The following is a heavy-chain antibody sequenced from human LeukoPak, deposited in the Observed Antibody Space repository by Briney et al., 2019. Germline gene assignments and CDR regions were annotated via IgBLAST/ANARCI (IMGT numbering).Heavy chain of an antibody. CDR2: VFHSGST. CDR3: ARDVQRWLDLQYYYHGMDV. Sequence: SETLSLTCTVSGGSVSSINYYWGWIRQPPGKGLEWLGYVFHSGSTNYNPSLKSRVTISVDTSRNQFSLRLSSVTAADAAVYYCARDVQRWLDLQYYYHGMDVWGQGTTVTVS. D-gene: IGHD6-19*01. CDR1: GGSVSSINYY. V-gene: IGHV4-61*01. J-gene: IGHJ6*02.